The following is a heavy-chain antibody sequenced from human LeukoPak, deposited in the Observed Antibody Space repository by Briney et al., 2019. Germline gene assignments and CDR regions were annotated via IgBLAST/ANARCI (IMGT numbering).Heavy chain of an antibody. CDR3: AKSTTVTQRGYFDY. Sequence: PGGSLRLPCAASGFTFSSYGTHWVRQAPAKGLEWVAIISYDGSNKYYADSVKGRFTISRDNSKNTLYLQMNSLRAEDTAVYYCAKSTTVTQRGYFDYWGQGTLVTVSS. V-gene: IGHV3-30*18. CDR1: GFTFSSYG. J-gene: IGHJ4*02. D-gene: IGHD4-17*01. CDR2: ISYDGSNK.